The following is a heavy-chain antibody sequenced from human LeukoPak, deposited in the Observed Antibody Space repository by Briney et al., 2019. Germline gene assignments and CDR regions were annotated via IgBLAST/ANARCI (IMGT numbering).Heavy chain of an antibody. V-gene: IGHV3-20*04. D-gene: IGHD3-10*01. CDR3: ARDSPTYGSGSRPHY. CDR2: IRWSGGTV. Sequence: PGGSLRLSCVASGFTFPHYGMSWVRQAPGKGLEWVSGIRWSGGTVGYADSVKGRLTISRDNSKNTLYLQMNSLRAEDTAVYYCARDSPTYGSGSRPHYWGQGTLVTVSS. J-gene: IGHJ4*02. CDR1: GFTFPHYG.